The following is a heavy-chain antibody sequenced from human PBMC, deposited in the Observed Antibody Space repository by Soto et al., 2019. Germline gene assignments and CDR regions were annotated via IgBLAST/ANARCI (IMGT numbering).Heavy chain of an antibody. Sequence: SETLSLTCSVSGGSISDYYWSWIRQPPGKGLEWIGYIYYGWNTNYNPSLKSRVTISVDTSKNQFSLKLISVTAADTAVYYCARDREYYESSGLYFDYWGQGTLVTVSS. D-gene: IGHD3-22*01. CDR2: IYYGWNT. CDR3: ARDREYYESSGLYFDY. J-gene: IGHJ4*02. V-gene: IGHV4-59*01. CDR1: GGSISDYY.